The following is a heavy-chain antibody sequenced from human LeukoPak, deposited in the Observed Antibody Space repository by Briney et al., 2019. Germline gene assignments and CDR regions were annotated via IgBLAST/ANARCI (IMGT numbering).Heavy chain of an antibody. D-gene: IGHD1-26*01. CDR2: IYYSGST. V-gene: IGHV4-59*01. CDR3: ARVSGSYGGYFDY. Sequence: SETLSLTCTVSGGSISSYYWSWIRQPPGKGLEWIGYIYYSGSTNYNPSLKSRVTISVDTSKNQFSLKLSSVTAADTAVFYCARVSGSYGGYFDYWGQGTLVTVSS. J-gene: IGHJ4*02. CDR1: GGSISSYY.